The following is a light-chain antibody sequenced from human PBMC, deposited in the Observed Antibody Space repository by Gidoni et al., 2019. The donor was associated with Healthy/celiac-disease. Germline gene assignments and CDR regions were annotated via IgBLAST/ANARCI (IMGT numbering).Light chain of an antibody. CDR2: GAS. CDR1: QSVSSN. V-gene: IGKV3-15*01. Sequence: EIVMTQSPATLSVSPGERATISCRASQSVSSNLAWYQQKPGHAPRLLIYGASTRATGIPARFSGSGSRTEFTLTISSLQSEDFAVYYCQQYNNWPPFTCGPGTKVDIK. J-gene: IGKJ3*01. CDR3: QQYNNWPPFT.